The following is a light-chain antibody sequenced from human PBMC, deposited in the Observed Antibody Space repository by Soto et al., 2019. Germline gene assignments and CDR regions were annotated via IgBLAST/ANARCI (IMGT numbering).Light chain of an antibody. CDR1: QSLNSN. CDR2: GAS. Sequence: EIVMTQSPATLSVSPGERATLSCRASQSLNSNFAWYQQKPGPAPRLLIYGASTRATGIPVRFSGSGSGKEFTLTSSRLQSEDSAVYYWQQYYRWRTFGQGTKVEIK. V-gene: IGKV3-15*01. J-gene: IGKJ1*01. CDR3: QQYYRWRT.